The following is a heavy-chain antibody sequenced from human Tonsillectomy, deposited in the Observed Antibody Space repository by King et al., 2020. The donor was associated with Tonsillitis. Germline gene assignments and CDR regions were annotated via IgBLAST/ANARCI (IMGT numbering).Heavy chain of an antibody. D-gene: IGHD5-18*01. CDR3: ARYYTDLEQLYFALDY. Sequence: VQLVESGGGVVQPGRSLRLSCAASGFTFTNYAMHWVRQAPGKGLEWVAVISYDGGDKYYADSVKGRFTISRDNSKNTLYLHINSLRADDTAVYYCARYYTDLEQLYFALDYWGQGTLVTVSS. V-gene: IGHV3-30-3*01. CDR1: GFTFTNYA. CDR2: ISYDGGDK. J-gene: IGHJ4*02.